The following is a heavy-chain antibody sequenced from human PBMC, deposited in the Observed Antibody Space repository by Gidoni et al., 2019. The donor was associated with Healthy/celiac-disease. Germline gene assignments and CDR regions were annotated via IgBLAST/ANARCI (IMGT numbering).Heavy chain of an antibody. CDR1: GFTFSSYE. V-gene: IGHV3-48*03. CDR2: ISSSGSTI. D-gene: IGHD3-22*01. CDR3: ARDLTHYYYDREGDY. Sequence: EVQLVESGGGLVQPGGSLRLSCAASGFTFSSYEMNWVRQAPGKGLEWVSYISSSGSTIYYADSVKGRFTISRDNAKNSLYLQMNSLRAEDTAVYYCARDLTHYYYDREGDYWGQGTLVTVSS. J-gene: IGHJ4*02.